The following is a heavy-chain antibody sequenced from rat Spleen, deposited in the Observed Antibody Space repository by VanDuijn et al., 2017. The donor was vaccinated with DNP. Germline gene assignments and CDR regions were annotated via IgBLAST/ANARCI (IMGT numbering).Heavy chain of an antibody. CDR1: AYSITTNY. V-gene: IGHV3-1*01. J-gene: IGHJ2*01. CDR2: ISFSGSP. CDR3: ARWVWYFDY. Sequence: EVQLQESGPGLVKPSQSLSLTCSVTAYSITTNYWGWIRKFPGNKMEYIGHISFSGSPNYNPSLRSRIPITRDTSKNLFFLHLDSVTTEDTATYYCARWVWYFDYWGQGIMVTVSS.